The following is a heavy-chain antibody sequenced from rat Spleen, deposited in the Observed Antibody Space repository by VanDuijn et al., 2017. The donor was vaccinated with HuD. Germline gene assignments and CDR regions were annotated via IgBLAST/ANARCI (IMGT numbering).Heavy chain of an antibody. J-gene: IGHJ1*01. Sequence: EVQLVESGGGLVQPGRPLKLSCAASGFTFSDYNMACVRQAPKKGLEWVATITYDGSSTYYRDSVKGRFTISRHNAKTTQYLQMDSLRSEDTATYYCARRHYDGAYGYLDFWGPGTMVTVSS. V-gene: IGHV5-7*01. CDR1: GFTFSDYN. CDR2: ITYDGSST. D-gene: IGHD1-12*02. CDR3: ARRHYDGAYGYLDF.